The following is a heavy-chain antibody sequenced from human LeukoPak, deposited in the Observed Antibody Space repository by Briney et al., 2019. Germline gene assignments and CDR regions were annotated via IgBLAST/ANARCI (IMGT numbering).Heavy chain of an antibody. V-gene: IGHV4-39*07. D-gene: IGHD2/OR15-2a*01. CDR1: GGSISSSTYY. Sequence: KSSETLSLTCTVSGGSISSSTYYWGWIRQPPGRGLEWIGNIYYSGSTYYNPSLKSRVTISVDTSKNQFSLKLSSVTAADTAVYYCASSDSFTFYFDYWGQGTLVTVSS. CDR2: IYYSGST. J-gene: IGHJ4*02. CDR3: ASSDSFTFYFDY.